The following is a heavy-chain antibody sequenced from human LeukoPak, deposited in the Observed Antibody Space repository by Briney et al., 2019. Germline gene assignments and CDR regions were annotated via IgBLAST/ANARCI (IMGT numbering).Heavy chain of an antibody. Sequence: PSETLSLTCTVSGGSISSYYWSWIRQPPGKGLEWIGYIYYSGSTNYNPSLKSRVTISVDTSKNQFSLKLSSVTAADTAVYYCARNPMVRDRYYYYMDVWGKGTTVTVSS. D-gene: IGHD3-10*01. V-gene: IGHV4-59*01. CDR1: GGSISSYY. CDR3: ARNPMVRDRYYYYMDV. J-gene: IGHJ6*03. CDR2: IYYSGST.